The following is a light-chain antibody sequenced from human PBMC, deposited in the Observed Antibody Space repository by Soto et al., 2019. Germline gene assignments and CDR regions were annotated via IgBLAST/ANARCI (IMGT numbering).Light chain of an antibody. J-gene: IGKJ5*01. V-gene: IGKV3-11*01. CDR1: QSVRSY. Sequence: EIVLTQSPATLSLSPGERATLSCRASQSVRSYLAWYQQKPGQAPRLLLYDASKRATGIPARFSGSGSGTDFTLTISSLEPEDFAVYYCQQRSDWAITFGQGTRLEIK. CDR3: QQRSDWAIT. CDR2: DAS.